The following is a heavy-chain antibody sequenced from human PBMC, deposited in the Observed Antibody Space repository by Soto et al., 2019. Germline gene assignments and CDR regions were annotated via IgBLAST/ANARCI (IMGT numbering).Heavy chain of an antibody. CDR2: IIPLFGTA. D-gene: IGHD6-13*01. V-gene: IGHV1-69*01. CDR1: GGTFSSYA. CDR3: AGLLRYGSRSKSRGWFDP. Sequence: QVQLVQSGAEVKKPGSSVKVSCKASGGTFSSYAISWVRQAPGQGLEWMGGIIPLFGTANYAQKFQGRVTITADESTGTAYLELSSLRSEDPAVYYRAGLLRYGSRSKSRGWFDPWGQGTLVTVSS. J-gene: IGHJ5*02.